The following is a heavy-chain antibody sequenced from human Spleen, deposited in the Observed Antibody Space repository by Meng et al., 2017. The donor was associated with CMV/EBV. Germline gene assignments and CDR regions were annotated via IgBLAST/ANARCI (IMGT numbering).Heavy chain of an antibody. CDR3: ARHNGGTYRFDC. D-gene: IGHD1-26*01. Sequence: QVELQQSTPGLVKPSPTLSLTCVTSGDSVSSNSVAWAWIRQSPSRGLEWLGRTYYRSKWYNDYAMFVKSRITISQDTSKNQFSLQLNSVTPEDTAVYYCARHNGGTYRFDCWGQGTLVTVSS. V-gene: IGHV6-1*01. CDR2: TYYRSKWYN. J-gene: IGHJ4*02. CDR1: GDSVSSNSVA.